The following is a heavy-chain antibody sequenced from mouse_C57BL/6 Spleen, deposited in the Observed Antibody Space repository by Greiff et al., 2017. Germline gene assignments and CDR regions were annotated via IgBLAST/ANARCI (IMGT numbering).Heavy chain of an antibody. D-gene: IGHD2-10*02. Sequence: EVKLMESGGGLVQPGGSLSLSCAASGFTFTDYYMSWVRQPPGKALEWLGFIRNKANGYTSEYSASVKGRLTISSYISQSILYLKMNALRAEDSATSDCERSSSNSPSYWYFDVWGTGTTVTVSS. V-gene: IGHV7-3*01. J-gene: IGHJ1*03. CDR1: GFTFTDYY. CDR2: IRNKANGYTS. CDR3: ERSSSNSPSYWYFDV.